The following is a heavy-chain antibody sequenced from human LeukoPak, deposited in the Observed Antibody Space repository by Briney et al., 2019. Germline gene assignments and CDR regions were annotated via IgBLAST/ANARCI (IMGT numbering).Heavy chain of an antibody. D-gene: IGHD2-8*01. CDR1: GFTFSSYA. J-gene: IGHJ3*02. V-gene: IGHV3-23*01. CDR3: AKALYRHDAFDI. CDR2: ISSSGGST. Sequence: GGSLRLSCAASGFTFSSYAMSWVRQAPGKGLEWVSAISSSGGSTYYADSVKGRFTISRDNSKNTLYLQMNSLRAEDTAVYYCAKALYRHDAFDIWGQGTMVTVSS.